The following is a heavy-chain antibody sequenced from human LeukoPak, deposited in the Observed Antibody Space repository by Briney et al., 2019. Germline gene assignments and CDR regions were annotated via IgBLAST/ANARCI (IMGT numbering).Heavy chain of an antibody. CDR1: GYTFTGYY. J-gene: IGHJ4*02. CDR3: ARPPDGDQTDY. Sequence: ASVKVSCKASGYTFTGYYMHWVRRAPGQGLEWMGWINPNSGGTNHAQKFQGRVTMTRDTSISTAYMELSRLRSDDTAVYYCARPPDGDQTDYWGQGTLVTVSS. D-gene: IGHD5-24*01. V-gene: IGHV1-2*02. CDR2: INPNSGGT.